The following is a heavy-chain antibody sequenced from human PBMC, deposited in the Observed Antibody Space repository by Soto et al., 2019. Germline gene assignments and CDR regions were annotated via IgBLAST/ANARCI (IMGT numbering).Heavy chain of an antibody. V-gene: IGHV4-39*01. CDR1: GGSISSSSYY. D-gene: IGHD6-13*01. J-gene: IGHJ4*02. CDR3: ATSSRNSSSRYGHGNTRKYYFDY. Sequence: SETLSLTCTVSGGSISSSSYYWGWIRQPPGKGLEWIGSIYYSGSTYYNPALKSRVTISVDTSKNQFSLKLSSVTAADTAVYYCATSSRNSSSRYGHGNTRKYYFDYWGQGTPVTVSS. CDR2: IYYSGST.